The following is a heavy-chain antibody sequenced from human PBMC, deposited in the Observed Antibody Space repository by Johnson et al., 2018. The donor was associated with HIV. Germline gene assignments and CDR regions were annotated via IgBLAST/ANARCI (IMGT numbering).Heavy chain of an antibody. D-gene: IGHD3-3*01. CDR2: IWNDGSNK. CDR3: ARGFGRVAFGAVRGGLDI. CDR1: GFTFSSYG. Sequence: QVLLVESGGGFVQPGRSLRLSCAASGFTFSSYGMHWVRQAPGKGLEWVAVIWNDGSNKYYADSVKGRFTISRDNSKKTLFLQMDSLRAEDMAEYYWARGFGRVAFGAVRGGLDIWGQGTMVTVSS. J-gene: IGHJ3*02. V-gene: IGHV3-33*08.